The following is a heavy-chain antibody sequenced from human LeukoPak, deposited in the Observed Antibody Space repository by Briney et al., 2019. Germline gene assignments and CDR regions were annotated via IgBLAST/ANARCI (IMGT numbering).Heavy chain of an antibody. CDR3: ARDGAYCSSTSCYLFDY. CDR1: GFTFSSYS. CDR2: ISSSSSTI. Sequence: PGGSLRLSCAASGFTFSSYSMNWVRQAPGKGLEWVSYISSSSSTIYYADSVKGRFTISRDNSKNTLYLQMNSLRAEDTAVYYCARDGAYCSSTSCYLFDYWGQGTLVTVSS. J-gene: IGHJ4*02. D-gene: IGHD2-2*01. V-gene: IGHV3-48*01.